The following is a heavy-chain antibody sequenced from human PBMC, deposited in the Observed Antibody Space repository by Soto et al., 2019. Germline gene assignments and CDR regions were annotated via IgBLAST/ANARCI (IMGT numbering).Heavy chain of an antibody. Sequence: QVQLVQSGAEVKKPGASVKVSCKASGYTFTSYTINWVRQATGQGPEYMGWMNPITGNTGYAQKFQGRVTITLDHSKSTADMKVPTLSPEDTALYYCARAGDYFGSGSSYFASWGQGTLVTVSS. J-gene: IGHJ4*02. V-gene: IGHV1-8*01. CDR1: GYTFTSYT. D-gene: IGHD3-10*01. CDR3: ARAGDYFGSGSSYFAS. CDR2: MNPITGNT.